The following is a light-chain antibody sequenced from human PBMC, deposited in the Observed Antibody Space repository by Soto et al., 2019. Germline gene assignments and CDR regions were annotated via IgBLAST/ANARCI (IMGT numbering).Light chain of an antibody. CDR3: QQRSNWPQGVT. V-gene: IGKV3-11*01. CDR1: QSVSSY. J-gene: IGKJ4*01. CDR2: DAS. Sequence: EIVLTQSPATLSLSPGERATLSCRASQSVSSYLAWYQQKPGQAPRLLIYDASNRATGIPARFSGSGSGTDFTLTICILEPEDFAVYYCQQRSNWPQGVTFGGGTKVEIK.